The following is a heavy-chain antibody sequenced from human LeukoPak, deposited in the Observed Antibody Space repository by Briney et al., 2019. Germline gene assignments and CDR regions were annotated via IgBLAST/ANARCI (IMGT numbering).Heavy chain of an antibody. CDR2: ISGSGGST. V-gene: IGHV3-23*01. D-gene: IGHD2-2*01. CDR3: AKRGTIVVVPAATFDY. Sequence: PGGSLRLSCAASGFTFSSYAMSWVRQAPGKGLEWVSAISGSGGSTYYADSVKGRFTISRDNAKNTLYLQMNSLRAEDTAVYYCAKRGTIVVVPAATFDYWGQGPLVTVSS. J-gene: IGHJ4*02. CDR1: GFTFSSYA.